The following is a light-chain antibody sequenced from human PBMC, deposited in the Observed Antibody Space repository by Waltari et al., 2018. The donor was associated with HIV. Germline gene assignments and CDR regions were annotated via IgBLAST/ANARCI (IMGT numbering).Light chain of an antibody. V-gene: IGLV2-11*01. J-gene: IGLJ3*02. CDR3: GSFAGSYTLV. CDR2: DVT. CDR1: SRAIGDYNY. Sequence: QSALTQPRSVSGSHGQSVTIPCTGTSRAIGDYNYVSWYQQHPGKAPKLMIYDVTKRPAGVPDRFSGAKSGNTASLTISGLQAEDEAAYYCGSFAGSYTLVFGGGTKLTVL.